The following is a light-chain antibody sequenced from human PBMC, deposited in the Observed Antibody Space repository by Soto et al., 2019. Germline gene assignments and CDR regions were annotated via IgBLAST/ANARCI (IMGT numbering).Light chain of an antibody. J-gene: IGKJ2*01. CDR2: GAS. CDR3: QQYGSSPYT. V-gene: IGKV3-20*01. Sequence: EIVLTQSPGTLSLSPGERATLSCRAGQSVSSSYLAWYQQKPGQAPMLLIYGASSRATGIPDRFSGSGSGTDFTLTISRLEPEDFAVYYCQQYGSSPYTFGHGTKVEIK. CDR1: QSVSSSY.